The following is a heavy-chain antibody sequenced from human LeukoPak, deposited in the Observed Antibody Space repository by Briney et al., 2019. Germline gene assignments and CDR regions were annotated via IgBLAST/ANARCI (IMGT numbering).Heavy chain of an antibody. Sequence: PGGSLRLSCAASGFTFSSHSMHWVRQAPGKGLEWVSSVSSTRSYIYYADSVKGRFTISRDNAKNSLYLQMNSLRAEDTAVYYCARVVKQWLVLGYFDYWGQGTLVTVSS. V-gene: IGHV3-21*01. CDR2: VSSTRSYI. D-gene: IGHD6-19*01. CDR3: ARVVKQWLVLGYFDY. CDR1: GFTFSSHS. J-gene: IGHJ4*02.